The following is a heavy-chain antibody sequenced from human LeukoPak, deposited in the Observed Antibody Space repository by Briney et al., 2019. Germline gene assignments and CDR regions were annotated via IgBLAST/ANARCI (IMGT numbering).Heavy chain of an antibody. Sequence: SSETLSLTCSVSGGSINNYYWSWIRQPPGKGLEWIGYIHYSGATDYNPPFKSRVTISLDTSKNHFSLRLSSVTAADTAVYYCARRGSGSPFDYWGQGTLVTVSS. CDR2: IHYSGAT. D-gene: IGHD3-10*01. CDR3: ARRGSGSPFDY. V-gene: IGHV4-59*01. CDR1: GGSINNYY. J-gene: IGHJ4*02.